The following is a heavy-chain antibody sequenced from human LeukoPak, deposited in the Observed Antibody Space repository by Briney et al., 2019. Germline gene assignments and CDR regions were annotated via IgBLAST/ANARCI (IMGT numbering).Heavy chain of an antibody. J-gene: IGHJ6*03. CDR3: ARKECSSTSCYGPTLSYYYYYMDV. V-gene: IGHV1-69*13. CDR2: IIPIFGTA. D-gene: IGHD2-2*01. CDR1: GGTFSSYA. Sequence: ASVKVSCMASGGTFSSYAISWVRQAPGQGLEWMGGIIPIFGTANYAQKFQGRVTITADESTSTAYLELSSLRSEDTAVYYCARKECSSTSCYGPTLSYYYYYMDVWGKGTTVTVSS.